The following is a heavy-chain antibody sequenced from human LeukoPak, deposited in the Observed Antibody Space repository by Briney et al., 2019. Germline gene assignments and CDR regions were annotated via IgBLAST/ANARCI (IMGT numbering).Heavy chain of an antibody. CDR1: GGSISSGDYY. CDR3: ARAQIASKVDY. V-gene: IGHV4-30-4*01. CDR2: IYYSGST. D-gene: IGHD2-15*01. Sequence: SQTLSLTCSVSGGSISSGDYYWSWIRQPPGEGLEWIGYIYYSGSTFYNPSPRSRVAVSVDTSKNRFSLRLTSVTAADTAVYYCARAQIASKVDYWGQGTLVTVSS. J-gene: IGHJ4*02.